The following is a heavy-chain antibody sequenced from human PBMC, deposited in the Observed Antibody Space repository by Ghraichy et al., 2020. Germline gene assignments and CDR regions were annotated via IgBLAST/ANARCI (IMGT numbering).Heavy chain of an antibody. CDR2: INDDGRQK. V-gene: IGHV3-7*03. CDR1: GFAVSSHG. CDR3: TRDPGPNGSGWYYFDF. J-gene: IGHJ4*02. Sequence: GGSLRLSCSVSGFAVSSHGLRWGRHAPGNRLEWVASINDDGRQKYYVDSVMGRFTISRDNAEKSLHLQMSSLRADDTAVYYCTRDPGPNGSGWYYFDFWGQGTLVTVSS. D-gene: IGHD6-19*01.